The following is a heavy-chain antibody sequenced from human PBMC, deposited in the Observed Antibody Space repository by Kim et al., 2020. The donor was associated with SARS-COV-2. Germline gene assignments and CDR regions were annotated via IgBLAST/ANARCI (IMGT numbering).Heavy chain of an antibody. CDR3: AREPYYYDSSGYHTGWFDP. V-gene: IGHV3-48*02. Sequence: GGSLRLSCAASGFTFSSYSMNWVRQAPGKGLEWVSYISSSSSTIYYADSVKGRFTNSRDNAKNSLYLQMNSLRDEDTAVYYCAREPYYYDSSGYHTGWFDPWGQGTLVTVSS. CDR2: ISSSSSTI. D-gene: IGHD3-22*01. CDR1: GFTFSSYS. J-gene: IGHJ5*02.